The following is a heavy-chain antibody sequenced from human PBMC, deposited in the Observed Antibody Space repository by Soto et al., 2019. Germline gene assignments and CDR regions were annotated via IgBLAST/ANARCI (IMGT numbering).Heavy chain of an antibody. CDR2: IYYSGST. D-gene: IGHD4-4*01. CDR1: VGSIISGGYY. CDR3: ARAGIQLATVTYFDY. Sequence: PSETLSLTCTFSVGSIISGGYYWSWIRQHPGKGLEWIGYIYYSGSTYYNPSLKSRVTILVDTSYNQFSLKVSSVTAADTAVYYCARAGIQLATVTYFDYWGQGTPVTVSS. J-gene: IGHJ4*02. V-gene: IGHV4-31*03.